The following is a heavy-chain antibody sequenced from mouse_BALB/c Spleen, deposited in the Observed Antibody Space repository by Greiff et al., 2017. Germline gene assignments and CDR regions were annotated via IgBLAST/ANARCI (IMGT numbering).Heavy chain of an antibody. CDR2: IWAGGST. D-gene: IGHD4-1*01. CDR1: GFSLTSYG. V-gene: IGHV2-9*02. J-gene: IGHJ4*01. CDR3: ARDWDERDYYAMDY. Sequence: VKLQESGPGLVAPSQSLSITCTVSGFSLTSYGVHWVRQPPGKGLEWLGVIWAGGSTNYNSALMSRLSISKDNSKSQVFLKMNSLQTDDTAMYYCARDWDERDYYAMDYWGQGTSVTVSS.